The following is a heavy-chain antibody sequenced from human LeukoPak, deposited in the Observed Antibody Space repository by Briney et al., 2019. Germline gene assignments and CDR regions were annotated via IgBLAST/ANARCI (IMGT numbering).Heavy chain of an antibody. D-gene: IGHD2-2*01. V-gene: IGHV3-9*03. Sequence: GGSLRLSCAASGFTFDDYAMHWVRQAPGKGLEWVSGISWNSGSIGYADSVKGRFTISRDNANNSLYLQMNSLRAEDMALYYCAKGYQLRSTPTFDYWGQGTLVTVSS. CDR1: GFTFDDYA. J-gene: IGHJ4*02. CDR2: ISWNSGSI. CDR3: AKGYQLRSTPTFDY.